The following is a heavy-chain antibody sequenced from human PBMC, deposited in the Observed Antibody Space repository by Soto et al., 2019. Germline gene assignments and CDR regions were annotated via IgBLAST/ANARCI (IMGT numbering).Heavy chain of an antibody. V-gene: IGHV1-69*01. Sequence: APGQGLEWIGGIIPIFGTANYAQKFQGRVTITADESTSTAYMERSSLRSQDTAVYYCAREWKLRRGYYVDYWGQGTVVTVSS. CDR2: IIPIFGTA. J-gene: IGHJ4*02. D-gene: IGHD1-26*01. CDR3: AREWKLRRGYYVDY.